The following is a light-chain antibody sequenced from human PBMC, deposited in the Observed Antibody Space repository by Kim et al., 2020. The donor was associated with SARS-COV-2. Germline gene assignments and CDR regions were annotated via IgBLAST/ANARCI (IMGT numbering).Light chain of an antibody. CDR3: MQALQTPNT. Sequence: ETSSISCRTSQSLVYSDGKIYLDSYLQQPGQPPPLLIYLTSDRASGVPDRFSGSGSATYFTLKISRVEAEDVGIYYCMQALQTPNTFGQGTKLEIK. V-gene: IGKV2-28*01. CDR2: LTS. CDR1: QSLVYSDGKIY. J-gene: IGKJ2*01.